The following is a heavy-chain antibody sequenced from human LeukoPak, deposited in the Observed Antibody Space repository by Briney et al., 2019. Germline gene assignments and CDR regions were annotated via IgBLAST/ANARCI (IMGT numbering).Heavy chain of an antibody. J-gene: IGHJ4*02. D-gene: IGHD2-21*01. V-gene: IGHV3-33*01. CDR1: GFTFNHHG. CDR2: IWYDGSNK. CDR3: ARWGDNKAFDY. Sequence: PGRSLRLSCAASGFTFNHHGMQWVRQAPGKGLEWVAVIWYDGSNKYYADSVKARFTISRDNSRNTLFLQMNSLRAEDTAVYYCARWGDNKAFDYWGQGTPVTVSP.